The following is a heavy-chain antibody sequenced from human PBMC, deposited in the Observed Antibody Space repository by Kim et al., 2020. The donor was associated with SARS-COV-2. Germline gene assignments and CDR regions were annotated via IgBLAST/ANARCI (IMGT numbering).Heavy chain of an antibody. CDR2: MYVGGST. CDR1: GFTVSSSY. D-gene: IGHD5-12*01. CDR3: ARSSAYAQWYFHP. V-gene: IGHV3-66*01. Sequence: GGSLRLSCAASGFTVSSSYMSWVRQAPGKGLEWVAVMYVGGSTYYADSVKGRFTISRDNSKNMVYLQMNSLRVEDTAVYCCARSSAYAQWYFHPWGQGTLVTVSS. J-gene: IGHJ1*01.